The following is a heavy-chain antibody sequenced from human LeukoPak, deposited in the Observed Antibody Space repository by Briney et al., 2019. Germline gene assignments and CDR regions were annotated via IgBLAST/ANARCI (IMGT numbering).Heavy chain of an antibody. Sequence: ASVKVSCKASGYTFTGYYMHWVRQAPGQGLEWMGWINPNSGGTNYAQKFQGRVTMTRDTSISTAYMELSRLRSDDTAVYYCARDPAPVVVAAKFFDYWGQGTLVTVSS. D-gene: IGHD2-15*01. J-gene: IGHJ4*02. CDR2: INPNSGGT. CDR3: ARDPAPVVVAAKFFDY. CDR1: GYTFTGYY. V-gene: IGHV1-2*02.